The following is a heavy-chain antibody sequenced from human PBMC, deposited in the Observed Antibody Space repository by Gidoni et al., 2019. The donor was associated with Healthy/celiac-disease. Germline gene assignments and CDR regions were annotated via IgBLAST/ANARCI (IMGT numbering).Heavy chain of an antibody. Sequence: QLQLQESGPGLVKPSETLSLTCTVSGGSISSSSYYWGWIRQPPGKGLEWIGSIYYSGSTYYNPSLKSRVTISVDTSKNQFSLKLSSVTAADTAVYYCASYDFWSGYPLFEYWGQGTLVTVSS. D-gene: IGHD3-3*01. CDR3: ASYDFWSGYPLFEY. V-gene: IGHV4-39*01. J-gene: IGHJ4*02. CDR2: IYYSGST. CDR1: GGSISSSSYY.